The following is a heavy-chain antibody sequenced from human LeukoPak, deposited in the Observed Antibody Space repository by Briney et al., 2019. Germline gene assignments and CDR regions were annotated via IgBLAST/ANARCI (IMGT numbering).Heavy chain of an antibody. CDR1: GGSINYYY. D-gene: IGHD4-23*01. V-gene: IGHV4-59*12. CDR3: ARVIRTTVAYFDY. J-gene: IGHJ4*02. Sequence: SETLSLTCTVSGGSINYYYWMWIRQPPGKGLEWIGYIYYSGGTHYNPSLKSRVTISVDKSKNQFSLKLSSVTAADTAVYYCARVIRTTVAYFDYWGQGTLVTVSS. CDR2: IYYSGGT.